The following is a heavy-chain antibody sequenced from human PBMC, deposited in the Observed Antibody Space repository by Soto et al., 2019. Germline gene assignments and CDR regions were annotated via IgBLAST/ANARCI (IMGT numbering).Heavy chain of an antibody. Sequence: EVQLVESGGGLVKPGGSLRLSCAASGFTFSSYTMNWVRQAPGKGLEWVSSISSGSSYIYYADSMKGRFTISRDNAKNSLYLQMNSLRAEDTAVYYCAKEGVAVAGTAFDYWGQGTLVTVSS. CDR1: GFTFSSYT. CDR3: AKEGVAVAGTAFDY. J-gene: IGHJ4*02. D-gene: IGHD6-19*01. V-gene: IGHV3-21*04. CDR2: ISSGSSYI.